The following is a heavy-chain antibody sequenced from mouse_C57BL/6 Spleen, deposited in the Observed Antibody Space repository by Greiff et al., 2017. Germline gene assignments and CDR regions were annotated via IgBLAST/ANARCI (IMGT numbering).Heavy chain of an antibody. D-gene: IGHD1-1*01. CDR1: GYTFTDYY. J-gene: IGHJ3*01. CDR3: ARGYGSSWAWFAY. V-gene: IGHV1-76*01. Sequence: VQRVESGAELVRPGASVKLSCKASGYTFTDYYINWVKQRPGQGLEWIARIYPGSGNTYYNEKFKGKATLTADKSSSTAYMQLSSLTSEDSAVYFCARGYGSSWAWFAYWGQGTLVTVSA. CDR2: IYPGSGNT.